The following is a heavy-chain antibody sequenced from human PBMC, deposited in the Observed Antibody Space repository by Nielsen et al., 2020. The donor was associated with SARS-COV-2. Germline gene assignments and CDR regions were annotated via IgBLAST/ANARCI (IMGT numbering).Heavy chain of an antibody. D-gene: IGHD6-13*01. V-gene: IGHV5-51*01. CDR3: ARLQSSTGGGMDV. CDR2: VYPGDSDT. CDR1: GYNFATYW. Sequence: GESLKNSCQGSGYNFATYWIAWVRQMPGKGLEWIGVVYPGDSDTRYSPSFQGQVIISFDKSITTAYLQWNSLQASDSAMYYCARLQSSTGGGMDVWGQGTAVTVSS. J-gene: IGHJ6*02.